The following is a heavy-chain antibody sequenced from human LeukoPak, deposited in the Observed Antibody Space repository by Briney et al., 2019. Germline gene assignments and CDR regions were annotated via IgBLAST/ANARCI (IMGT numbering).Heavy chain of an antibody. V-gene: IGHV4-39*01. D-gene: IGHD6-19*01. J-gene: IGHJ4*02. CDR1: GGSISSSSYY. CDR3: AGAAGYSSGWYLPGY. Sequence: PSETLSLTCTVSGGSISSSSYYWGWIRQPPGKGLEWIGSIYYSGSTYYNPSLKSRVTISVDTSKNQFSLKLSSVTAADTAVYYCAGAAGYSSGWYLPGYWGQGTLVTVSS. CDR2: IYYSGST.